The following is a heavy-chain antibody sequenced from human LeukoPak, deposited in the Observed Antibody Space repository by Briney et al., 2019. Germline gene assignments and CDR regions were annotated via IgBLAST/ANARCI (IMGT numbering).Heavy chain of an antibody. Sequence: GKSLRLSCAASGFTFSTYAVHWVRQAPGKGLEWVAIISYEGNNKYFADSVRGRFTISRDNSKNTLYLQMNSLRAEDTAVYYCARAGDSSANDAFDIWGQGTMVTVSS. V-gene: IGHV3-30-3*01. J-gene: IGHJ3*02. CDR3: ARAGDSSANDAFDI. CDR2: ISYEGNNK. CDR1: GFTFSTYA. D-gene: IGHD3-22*01.